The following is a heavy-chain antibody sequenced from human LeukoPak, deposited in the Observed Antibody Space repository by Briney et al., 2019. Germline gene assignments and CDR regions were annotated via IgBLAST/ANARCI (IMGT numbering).Heavy chain of an antibody. CDR1: GGSFSGYY. V-gene: IGHV4-34*01. CDR3: ARGGRSDYVWGSYRGDDAFDI. D-gene: IGHD3-16*02. J-gene: IGHJ3*02. CDR2: INHSGST. Sequence: SETLSLTCAAYGGSFSGYYWSWIRQPPGKGLEWIGEINHSGSTNYNPSLKSRVTISVDTSKNQFSLKLSSVTAADTAVYYCARGGRSDYVWGSYRGDDAFDIWGQGTMVTVSS.